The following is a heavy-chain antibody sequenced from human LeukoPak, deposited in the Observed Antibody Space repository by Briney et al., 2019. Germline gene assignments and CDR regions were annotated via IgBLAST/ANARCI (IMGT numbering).Heavy chain of an antibody. Sequence: PSQTLSLTCTVSGGSISSGGYYWSWIRQPPGKGLEWIGYIYYSGSTNYNPSLKSRVTISVDTSKNQSSLKLSSVTAADTAVYYCARYDYSNLNFDYWGQGTLVTVSS. CDR3: ARYDYSNLNFDY. J-gene: IGHJ4*02. CDR2: IYYSGST. CDR1: GGSISSGGYY. V-gene: IGHV4-61*08. D-gene: IGHD4-11*01.